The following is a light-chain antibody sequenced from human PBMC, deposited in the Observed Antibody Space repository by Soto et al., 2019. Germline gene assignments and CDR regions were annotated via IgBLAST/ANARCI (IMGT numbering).Light chain of an antibody. J-gene: IGLJ3*02. CDR3: SSYTNSTPRA. CDR1: SSDIGRYNY. V-gene: IGLV2-14*03. CDR2: DVS. Sequence: QSALTQPASVSGSPGQSITIFCTGTSSDIGRYNYVSWYQHHPGKVPKLMIYDVSNRPSGVSNRFSGSKSGNTASLTISGLQAEDEADYYCSSYTNSTPRAFGGGTKLTVL.